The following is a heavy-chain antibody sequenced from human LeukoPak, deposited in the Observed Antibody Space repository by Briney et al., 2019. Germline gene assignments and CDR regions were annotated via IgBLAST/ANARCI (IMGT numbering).Heavy chain of an antibody. D-gene: IGHD1-1*01. Sequence: GGSLRLSCAGSGFSFGDNHMSWVRQAPGKGREWIAYISARAYTMYYADSVKGRFTISRENAKSSLYLQMHSLGADDTAVYYCVSQEGVRYFDYWGQGTLVTVSS. V-gene: IGHV3-11*01. CDR2: ISARAYTM. J-gene: IGHJ4*02. CDR1: GFSFGDNH. CDR3: VSQEGVRYFDY.